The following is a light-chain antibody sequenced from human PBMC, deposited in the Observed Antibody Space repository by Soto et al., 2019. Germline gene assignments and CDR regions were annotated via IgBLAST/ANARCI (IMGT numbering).Light chain of an antibody. CDR3: NSYTSSSTVV. CDR2: EVN. V-gene: IGLV2-14*01. J-gene: IGLJ2*01. CDR1: SSDVGNYNY. Sequence: ALTQPASVSGFPGQSITISCTGTSSDVGNYNYVSWYQQHPGKAPRLMIYEVNNRPSGVSGRFSGSKSGNTASLTISGLQYEDEADYYCNSYTSSSTVVFGGGTKLTVL.